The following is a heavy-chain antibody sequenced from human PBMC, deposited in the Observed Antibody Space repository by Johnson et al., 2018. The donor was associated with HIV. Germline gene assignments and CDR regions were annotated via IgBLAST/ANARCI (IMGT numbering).Heavy chain of an antibody. CDR2: IRSKASGGTT. D-gene: IGHD2/OR15-2a*01. CDR1: GFTFGDYA. CDR3: TRDANIGRWPWGAFDV. Sequence: VQLVESGGGLVQPGRSLRLSCTASGFTFGDYALSWVRQAPGKGLEWVGFIRSKASGGTTEYAASVKGRFTISRDDSKSIAYLQMNSLKTDDTAVYYCTRDANIGRWPWGAFDVWGQGTMVTVSS. V-gene: IGHV3-49*04. J-gene: IGHJ3*01.